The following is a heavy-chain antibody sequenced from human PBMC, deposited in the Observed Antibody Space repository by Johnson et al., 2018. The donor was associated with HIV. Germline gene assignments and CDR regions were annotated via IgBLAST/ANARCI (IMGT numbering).Heavy chain of an antibody. CDR2: ISDDGNNK. V-gene: IGHV3-30*14. D-gene: IGHD1-26*01. CDR3: AREGGDAFDI. J-gene: IGHJ3*02. Sequence: QVQLVESGGGVVQPGRSLRLSCAASGFTFSSYAMHWVRQAPGKGLEWVALISDDGNNKYYADSVKGRFTISRDNSKNTLYLQMNSLRAEDTAVYYCAREGGDAFDIWGQGTMVTVSS. CDR1: GFTFSSYA.